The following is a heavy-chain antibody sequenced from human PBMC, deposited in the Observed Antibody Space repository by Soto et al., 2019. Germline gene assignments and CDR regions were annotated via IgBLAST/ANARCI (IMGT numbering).Heavy chain of an antibody. D-gene: IGHD4-17*01. CDR3: ARENGDYVPNYFDY. CDR1: GGSISSGGYY. CDR2: IYYSGST. V-gene: IGHV4-31*03. Sequence: QVQLQESGPGLVKPSQTLSLTCTVSGGSISSGGYYWSWIRQHPGKGLEWIGYIYYSGSTYYNPSLTSRVTISVDTSKNQFSLKLNSVTAADTAVYYCARENGDYVPNYFDYWGQGTLVTVSS. J-gene: IGHJ4*02.